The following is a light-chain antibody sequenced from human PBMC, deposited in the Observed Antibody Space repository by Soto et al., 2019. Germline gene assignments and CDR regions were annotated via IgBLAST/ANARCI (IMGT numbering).Light chain of an antibody. Sequence: DIQMTQSPSTLSASVGDSVTITCRASQNIRNWLAWYQQKPGKAPKFLIYDASSLESGVPSRFSGSGSGTEFSLTITSLQADDFATYDCQQYSSYSETFGQGTKVDIK. V-gene: IGKV1-5*01. J-gene: IGKJ2*01. CDR2: DAS. CDR1: QNIRNW. CDR3: QQYSSYSET.